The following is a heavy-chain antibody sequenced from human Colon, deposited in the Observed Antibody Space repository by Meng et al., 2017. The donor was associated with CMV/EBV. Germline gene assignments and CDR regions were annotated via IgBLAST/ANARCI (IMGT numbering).Heavy chain of an antibody. V-gene: IGHV3-11*05. CDR1: GFIFSDYY. Sequence: QVQLVLSGVGFVEPGGSLRLSCAASGFIFSDYYMTWIREAPGKGLEWVSYISPTGSDTNYADSVRGRFTISRDNAKNSLFLQMSSLTAEDTAVYYCVKGHTMINPWGQGTLVTVSS. D-gene: IGHD3-16*01. CDR2: ISPTGSDT. CDR3: VKGHTMINP. J-gene: IGHJ5*02.